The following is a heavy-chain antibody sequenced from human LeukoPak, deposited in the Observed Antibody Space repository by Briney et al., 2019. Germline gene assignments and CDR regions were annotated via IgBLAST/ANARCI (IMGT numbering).Heavy chain of an antibody. D-gene: IGHD1-26*01. Sequence: GGSLRPSCAASGFTFSSYWMSWVRQAPGKGLEWVANIKQDGGEKYYVDSVKGRFTISRDNAKNSLFLQMNSLRPEDTAVYYCTRLGGSYYTYWGQGTLVTVSS. CDR3: TRLGGSYYTY. V-gene: IGHV3-7*01. J-gene: IGHJ4*02. CDR2: IKQDGGEK. CDR1: GFTFSSYW.